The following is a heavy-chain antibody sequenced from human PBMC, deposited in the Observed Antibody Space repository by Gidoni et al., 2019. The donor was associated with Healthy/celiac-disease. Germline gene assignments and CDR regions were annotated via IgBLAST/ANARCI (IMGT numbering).Heavy chain of an antibody. D-gene: IGHD1-26*01. CDR3: ARDSRREGWELYYYYYGMDV. CDR1: GFPFSDYY. CDR2: ISSSGSTI. V-gene: IGHV3-11*01. Sequence: QVQLVESGGGLFKPGGSLSPSCSASGFPFSDYYMRWNRQAPGKGLEWVSYISSSGSTIYYAASVKGRFTISRDNAKNSLYLQMNSMRAGNTAVNDWARDSRREGWELYYYYYGMDVWGQGTTVTVSS. J-gene: IGHJ6*02.